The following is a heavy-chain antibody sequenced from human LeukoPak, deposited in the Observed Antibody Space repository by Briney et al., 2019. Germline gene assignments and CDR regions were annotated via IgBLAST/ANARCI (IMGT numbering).Heavy chain of an antibody. V-gene: IGHV3-64*01. CDR3: ARDLYDSSGLVAFDI. D-gene: IGHD3-22*01. J-gene: IGHJ3*02. Sequence: GGSLRLSCVASGFTFSSYAMHWVRQAPGKGLEYVSAISSNGGSTYYANSVKGRFTISRDNSKNTLYLQMGSLRAEDMAVYYCARDLYDSSGLVAFDIWGQGTMVTVSS. CDR1: GFTFSSYA. CDR2: ISSNGGST.